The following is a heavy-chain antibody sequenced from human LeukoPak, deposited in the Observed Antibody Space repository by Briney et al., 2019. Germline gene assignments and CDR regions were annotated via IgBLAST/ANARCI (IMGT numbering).Heavy chain of an antibody. CDR3: ARARGISSSGPVY. CDR2: IYSGGST. D-gene: IGHD6-6*01. Sequence: GGSLRLSCAASGFTVSSNHMSWVRQAPGKGLEWVSVIYSGGSTYYADSVKGRFTISRDNSKNTLYLQMNGLRAEDTAVYYCARARGISSSGPVYWGQGTLVTVSS. CDR1: GFTVSSNH. J-gene: IGHJ4*02. V-gene: IGHV3-53*01.